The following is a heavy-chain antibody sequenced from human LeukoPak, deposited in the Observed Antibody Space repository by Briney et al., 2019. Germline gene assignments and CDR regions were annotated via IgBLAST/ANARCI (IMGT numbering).Heavy chain of an antibody. J-gene: IGHJ4*02. CDR1: GDSIGSSGHN. Sequence: SETLSLTCIVSGDSIGSSGHNWAWIRQPPGKGLEWIGTIYYSGSTYYNPSLKSRVTILVDTSKNQFSLKVSSVTAADTAIYYCARHRGVYVDYWGQGTLVTVSS. V-gene: IGHV4-39*01. CDR2: IYYSGST. CDR3: ARHRGVYVDY. D-gene: IGHD2-8*01.